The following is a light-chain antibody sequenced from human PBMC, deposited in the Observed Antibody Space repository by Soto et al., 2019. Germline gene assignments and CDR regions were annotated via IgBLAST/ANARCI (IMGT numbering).Light chain of an antibody. J-gene: IGKJ5*01. Sequence: SVLTQSPTSLSLSPGERATLSCRASQSISFYLTWYQHKPGQAPRLLIYDASNRATGIPARFSGSGYGTDFTLTISSLEPEDFAVYYCQQRSNWPTSAQRARLEI. CDR1: QSISFY. CDR3: QQRSNWPT. V-gene: IGKV3-11*01. CDR2: DAS.